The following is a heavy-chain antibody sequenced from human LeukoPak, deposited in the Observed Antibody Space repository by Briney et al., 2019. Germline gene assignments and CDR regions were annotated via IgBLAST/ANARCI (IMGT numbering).Heavy chain of an antibody. CDR3: AKYSGSYVGFDY. CDR2: LHSGGTT. D-gene: IGHD1-26*01. V-gene: IGHV3-66*02. CDR1: GFTVSSNY. J-gene: IGHJ4*02. Sequence: GGSLRLSCAASGFTVSSNYMSWVRQAPGKGLEWVSLLHSGGTTYYADSVKGRFTISRDNAKNTLYLQVNSLRAEDTAVYYCAKYSGSYVGFDYWGQGTLVTVSS.